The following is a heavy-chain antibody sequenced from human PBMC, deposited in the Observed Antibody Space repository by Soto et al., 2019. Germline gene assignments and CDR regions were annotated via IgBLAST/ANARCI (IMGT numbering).Heavy chain of an antibody. D-gene: IGHD1-26*01. CDR3: ATGAPFSGSVFDY. CDR2: IKSKAAGEIT. V-gene: IGHV3-15*01. Sequence: KARGALRLACAASVFTFSNVWMIWVRQAPGKGLEWIGRIKSKAAGEITDYAAVVKGRFTISRDDSKDTVFLQMNSLTPEDTAMYYCATGAPFSGSVFDYWAREPWSPSPQ. CDR1: VFTFSNVW. J-gene: IGHJ4*02.